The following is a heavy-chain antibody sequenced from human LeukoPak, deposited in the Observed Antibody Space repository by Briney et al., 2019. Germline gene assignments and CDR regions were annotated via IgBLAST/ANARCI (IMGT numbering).Heavy chain of an antibody. CDR1: GGSISSSSYY. J-gene: IGHJ6*02. V-gene: IGHV4-39*07. D-gene: IGHD3-9*01. Sequence: SETLSLTCTVSGGSISSSSYYWGWIRQPPGKGLEWIGSIYYSGSTYYNPSLKSRVTISVDTSKNQFSLKLSSVTAADTAVYYCARDILTGSPNYYYGMDVWGQGTTVTVSS. CDR2: IYYSGST. CDR3: ARDILTGSPNYYYGMDV.